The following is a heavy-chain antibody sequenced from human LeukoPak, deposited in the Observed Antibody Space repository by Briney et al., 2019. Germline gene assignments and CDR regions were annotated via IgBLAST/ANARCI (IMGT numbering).Heavy chain of an antibody. D-gene: IGHD1-26*01. Sequence: SETLSLTCAVYGGSFSGYYWSWIRQPPGKGLEWLGEINHSGSTNYNPSLKSRVTISVDTSKNQFSLKLISVTAAETAVYYCARGLHIKTPFSIVGATPDYWGQGTLVTVSS. CDR2: INHSGST. CDR3: ARGLHIKTPFSIVGATPDY. V-gene: IGHV4-34*01. J-gene: IGHJ4*02. CDR1: GGSFSGYY.